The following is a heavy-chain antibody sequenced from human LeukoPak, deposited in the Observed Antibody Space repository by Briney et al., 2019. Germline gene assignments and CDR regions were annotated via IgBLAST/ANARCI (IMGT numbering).Heavy chain of an antibody. CDR2: IYTSGST. CDR1: GDSISSYY. Sequence: SETLSLTCTVSGDSISSYYYSWIRQPAGKGLEWIGRIYTSGSTNYNPSLKSRVTISVDTSKNQFSLKLSSVTAADTAVYYCARERVSWGAFDIWGQGTMVTVSS. D-gene: IGHD3-16*01. CDR3: ARERVSWGAFDI. J-gene: IGHJ3*02. V-gene: IGHV4-4*07.